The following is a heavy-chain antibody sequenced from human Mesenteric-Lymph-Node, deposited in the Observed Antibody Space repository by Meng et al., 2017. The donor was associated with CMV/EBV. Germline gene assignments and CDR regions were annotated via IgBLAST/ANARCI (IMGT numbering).Heavy chain of an antibody. D-gene: IGHD7-27*01. Sequence: ASVKVSCKTSGYTFTSYDINWVRQATGQGLEWMGRMNPHSGNTGYAQKFQGRLTITRDTSISTAYMELSRLRSDDTAVYFCARVWDYYAMDVWGQGTTVTVSS. CDR2: MNPHSGNT. CDR1: GYTFTSYD. CDR3: ARVWDYYAMDV. V-gene: IGHV1-8*01. J-gene: IGHJ6*02.